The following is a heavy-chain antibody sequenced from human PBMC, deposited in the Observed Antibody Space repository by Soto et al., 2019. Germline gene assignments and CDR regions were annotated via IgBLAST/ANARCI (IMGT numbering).Heavy chain of an antibody. J-gene: IGHJ4*02. CDR3: ARGIDYYGSGSNADY. CDR2: IIPIFGTA. V-gene: IGHV1-69*13. D-gene: IGHD3-10*01. CDR1: GGTFSSYA. Sequence: GPSVKVSCKASGGTFSSYAISWVRQAPGQGLEWMGGIIPIFGTANYAQKFQGRVTITADESTSTAYMELSSLRSEDTAVYYCARGIDYYGSGSNADYWGQGTLVTVSS.